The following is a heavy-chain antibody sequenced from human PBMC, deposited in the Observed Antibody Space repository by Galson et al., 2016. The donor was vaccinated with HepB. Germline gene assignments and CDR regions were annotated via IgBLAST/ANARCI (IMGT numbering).Heavy chain of an antibody. D-gene: IGHD3-10*01. CDR1: GYSFTRYS. CDR3: ARDGRRTGVRAADIQGSGYYGMHV. Sequence: SVKISCKASGYSFTRYSVYWVRQAPGQSLEWMGWIDAANGNTKYSQRFQGRVTFTRDTSASVVYLELSSLKSEDTAVYYCARDGRRTGVRAADIQGSGYYGMHVSGQGTTLLVSS. J-gene: IGHJ6*02. CDR2: IDAANGNT. V-gene: IGHV1-3*01.